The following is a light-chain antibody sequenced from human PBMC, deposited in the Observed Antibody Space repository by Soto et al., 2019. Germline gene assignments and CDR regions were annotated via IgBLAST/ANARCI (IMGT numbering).Light chain of an antibody. CDR1: QSVSSSY. Sequence: EIVLTQSPGTLSLSPGERATLSCRASQSVSSSYLAWYQQKPGQAPRLLIYGASSRATGIPDRFSGSGSGTYFTLTISSLEPEDFAVYYCQQYGSSRTFGQGTKVDIK. CDR3: QQYGSSRT. V-gene: IGKV3-20*01. J-gene: IGKJ1*01. CDR2: GAS.